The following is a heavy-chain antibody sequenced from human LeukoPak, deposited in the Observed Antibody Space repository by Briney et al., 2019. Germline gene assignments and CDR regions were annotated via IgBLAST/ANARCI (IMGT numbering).Heavy chain of an antibody. CDR2: IYSSGST. D-gene: IGHD6-6*01. Sequence: PGGSLRLSCAASGFTVISNYMSWVCQTPGRSLEWVAFIYSSGSTHYAESAEGRFTISRDSSKNTLYLEMTSLRVEDTAVYYCTRAEFSNSFDDWGQGTLVIVSS. CDR1: GFTVISNY. J-gene: IGHJ4*02. V-gene: IGHV3-53*01. CDR3: TRAEFSNSFDD.